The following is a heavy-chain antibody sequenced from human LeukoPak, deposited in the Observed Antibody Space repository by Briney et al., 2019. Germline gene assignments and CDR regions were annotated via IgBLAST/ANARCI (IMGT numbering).Heavy chain of an antibody. D-gene: IGHD3-22*01. J-gene: IGHJ4*02. CDR1: GFTFDYSA. V-gene: IGHV3-23*01. CDR2: INTGDIT. Sequence: GGSLRLSCAASGFTFDYSAMTWVRQAPEKGLEWVSTINTGDITFYANSLKGRFTISRDNSKNELFLQMNSLRAEDTAIYYCVKGGFTYYDDWGQGTLVTVSS. CDR3: VKGGFTYYDD.